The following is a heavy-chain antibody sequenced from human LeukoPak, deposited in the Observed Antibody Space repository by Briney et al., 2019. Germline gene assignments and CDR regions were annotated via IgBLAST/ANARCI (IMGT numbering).Heavy chain of an antibody. D-gene: IGHD1-1*01. CDR1: GFTSSDYY. J-gene: IGHJ4*02. Sequence: GGSLRLSCRASGFTSSDYYMTWMRQAPGKGPEWVSYNSSGGSTTKYADSVKGRFTISRDNAKNSLFLQMNSLRVEDTAVYYCTSGTDYWGRGTLVTVSS. CDR3: TSGTDY. V-gene: IGHV3-11*04. CDR2: NSSGGSTT.